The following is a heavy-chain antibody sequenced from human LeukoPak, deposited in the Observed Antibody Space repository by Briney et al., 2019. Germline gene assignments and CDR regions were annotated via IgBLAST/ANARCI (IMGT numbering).Heavy chain of an antibody. CDR1: GYSISSGYY. V-gene: IGHV4-38-2*02. J-gene: IGHJ4*02. CDR2: IYHSGST. Sequence: PSETLSLTCTVSGYSISSGYYWGWIRQPPGKGLEWIGSIYHSGSTYNPSLKSRVTISVDTSKNQFSLKLSSVTAADTAVYYCARVSDSSGYSDYWGQGTLVTVSS. CDR3: ARVSDSSGYSDY. D-gene: IGHD3-22*01.